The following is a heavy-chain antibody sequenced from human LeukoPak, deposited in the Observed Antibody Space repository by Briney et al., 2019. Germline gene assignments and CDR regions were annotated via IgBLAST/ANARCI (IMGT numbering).Heavy chain of an antibody. CDR3: SGHYGPGPV. Sequence: ASVKVSCKASGFTFTRYGITWVRQAPGQGLEWMGWIHPNGHDTKYAQKFQGRMTMTTDTSISTAYMELNRVTSDDTAVYYCSGHYGPGPVWGQGTLITASS. J-gene: IGHJ4*02. CDR2: IHPNGHDT. CDR1: GFTFTRYG. D-gene: IGHD3-10*01. V-gene: IGHV1-2*02.